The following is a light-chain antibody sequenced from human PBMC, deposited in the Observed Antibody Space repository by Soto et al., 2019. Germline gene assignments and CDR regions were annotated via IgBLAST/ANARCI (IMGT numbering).Light chain of an antibody. CDR3: SSYTSSTTVV. V-gene: IGLV2-14*01. CDR1: SSDVGTYNY. CDR2: DVS. J-gene: IGLJ2*01. Sequence: QSVLTQPASVSGSPRQWITISCTGTSSDVGTYNYVSWYQQHPGKAPKLMIYDVSKRPSGVSNRFSGSKSGNTASLTISGLQAEDEADYYCSSYTSSTTVVFGGGTKLTVL.